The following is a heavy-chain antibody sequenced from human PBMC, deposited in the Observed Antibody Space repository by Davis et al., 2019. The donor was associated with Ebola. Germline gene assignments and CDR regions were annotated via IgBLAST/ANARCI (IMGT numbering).Heavy chain of an antibody. D-gene: IGHD3-10*01. Sequence: GGSLRLSCAASGFTFSSYTMSWVRQAPGKGLEWVSGISGGGGTTDYADSVKGRFTISRDNSKNTLYLQMNSLRVEDTAVYYCTKTYNYGSGSYHPIDYWGQGTLVTVSS. V-gene: IGHV3-23*01. J-gene: IGHJ4*02. CDR2: ISGGGGTT. CDR3: TKTYNYGSGSYHPIDY. CDR1: GFTFSSYT.